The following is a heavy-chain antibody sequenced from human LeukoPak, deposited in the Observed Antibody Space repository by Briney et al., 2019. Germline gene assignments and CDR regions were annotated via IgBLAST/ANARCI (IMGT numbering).Heavy chain of an antibody. CDR1: GGSISSCY. D-gene: IGHD6-6*01. CDR2: IYTSGST. CDR3: ARSNKYSSSSPFDY. Sequence: PSETLSLTCTVSGGSISSCYWSWIRQPAGKGLEWIGRIYTSGSTNYNPSLKSRVTMSVDTSKNQFSLKLSSVTAADTAVYYCARSNKYSSSSPFDYWGQGTLVTVSS. J-gene: IGHJ4*02. V-gene: IGHV4-4*07.